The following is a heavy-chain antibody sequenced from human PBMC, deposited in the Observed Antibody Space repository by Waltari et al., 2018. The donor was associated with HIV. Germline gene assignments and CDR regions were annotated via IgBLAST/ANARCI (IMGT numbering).Heavy chain of an antibody. Sequence: QVHLKQWGAGLLKPSETLSPTCPIPCEYFNDYYSSFRHFYWPWNRHSPGKGLEWIGQIYHNGATNSNPSLKSRVSMSADTSKKQFSLRLSSVTAADTAVYYCARGVSEDHIWGSYFDHWGQGTPVTVSS. J-gene: IGHJ5*02. V-gene: IGHV4-34*02. CDR2: IYHNGAT. CDR3: ARGVSEDHIWGSYFDH. CDR1: CEYFNDYY. D-gene: IGHD3-16*01.